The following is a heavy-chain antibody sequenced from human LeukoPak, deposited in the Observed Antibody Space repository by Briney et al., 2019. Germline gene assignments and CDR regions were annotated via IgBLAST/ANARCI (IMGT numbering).Heavy chain of an antibody. CDR2: INTNTGNP. CDR3: ARDLWEETGYSSSWYGLHYYYYYMDV. D-gene: IGHD6-13*01. V-gene: IGHV7-4-1*02. Sequence: ASVKVSCKASGYTFTSYAMNWVRQAPGQGLEWMGWINTNTGNPTYAQGFTGRFVFSLDTSVSTAYLQISSLKAEDTAVYYCARDLWEETGYSSSWYGLHYYYYYMDVWGKGTTVTVSS. J-gene: IGHJ6*03. CDR1: GYTFTSYA.